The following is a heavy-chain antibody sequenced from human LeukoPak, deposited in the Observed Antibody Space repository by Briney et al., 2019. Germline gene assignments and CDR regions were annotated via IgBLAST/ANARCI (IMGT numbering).Heavy chain of an antibody. CDR1: GFTFSSYS. J-gene: IGHJ5*02. CDR3: ARDSDTDSFDP. Sequence: PGGSLRLSCAASGFTFSSYSMNWVRQAPGKGLEWVSYISSSSSTIYYADSVKGRFTISRDNAKNSLYLQMNSLRAEDTAVYYCARDSDTDSFDPWGQGTLVTVSS. CDR2: ISSSSSTI. V-gene: IGHV3-48*01.